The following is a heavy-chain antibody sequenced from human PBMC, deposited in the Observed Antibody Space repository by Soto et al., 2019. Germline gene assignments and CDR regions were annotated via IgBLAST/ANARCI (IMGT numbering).Heavy chain of an antibody. CDR3: ARGQRFSDWFDP. D-gene: IGHD3-3*01. J-gene: IGHJ5*02. V-gene: IGHV4-4*07. CDR2: VYSSVGT. Sequence: PSETLSLTCTVSGGSMSSYYWTWIRQPAGKGLEWIGRVYSSVGTHYNPSLKSRVTISLDTSKNQFSLRLLSVTDADTAVYYCARGQRFSDWFDPWGQGTLVTAS. CDR1: GGSMSSYY.